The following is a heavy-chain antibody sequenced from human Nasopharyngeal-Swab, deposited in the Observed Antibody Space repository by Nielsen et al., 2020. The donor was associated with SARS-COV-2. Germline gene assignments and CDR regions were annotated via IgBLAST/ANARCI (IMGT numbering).Heavy chain of an antibody. CDR2: INHSGST. CDR3: ARGDILTGSQAAFDI. J-gene: IGHJ3*02. V-gene: IGHV4-34*13. Sequence: WIRQPPGKGLEWIGEINHSGSTNYNPSLKGRVTISVDTSKNQFSLKLSSVTAADTAVYYCARGDILTGSQAAFDIWGQGTMVTVSS. D-gene: IGHD3-9*01.